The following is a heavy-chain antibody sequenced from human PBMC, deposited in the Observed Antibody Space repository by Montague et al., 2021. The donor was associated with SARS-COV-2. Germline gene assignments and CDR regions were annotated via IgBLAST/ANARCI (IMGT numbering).Heavy chain of an antibody. J-gene: IGHJ6*02. Sequence: SLRLSCAVSGFNFESYAMHWVRQAPGKGLEWVAGFSLDTDRIDYADSVKGRFIVSRDKAQDTLYPQMSSLRPEDSAVYYCGKDLTPGGMDVWGQGTTVIVSS. V-gene: IGHV3-9*01. D-gene: IGHD3-10*01. CDR1: GFNFESYA. CDR3: GKDLTPGGMDV. CDR2: FSLDTDRI.